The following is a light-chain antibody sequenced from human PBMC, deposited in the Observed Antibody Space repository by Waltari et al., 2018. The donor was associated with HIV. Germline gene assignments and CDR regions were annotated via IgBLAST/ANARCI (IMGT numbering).Light chain of an antibody. CDR1: QTISDW. J-gene: IGKJ1*01. Sequence: EIKMTQTPSALSASVGDRVTITCRASQTISDWLAWYQQRPGKAPKLLIFKASALESGVPSRFSGSLSGTEFTLTISSLQPDDLATYYCQQYSTFPGTFGQGTKVEI. V-gene: IGKV1-5*03. CDR3: QQYSTFPGT. CDR2: KAS.